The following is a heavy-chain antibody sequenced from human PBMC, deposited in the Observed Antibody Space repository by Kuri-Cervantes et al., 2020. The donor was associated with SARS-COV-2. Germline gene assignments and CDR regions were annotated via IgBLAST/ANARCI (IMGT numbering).Heavy chain of an antibody. J-gene: IGHJ4*02. CDR3: ARGVSHIAAAGLYYFDY. CDR1: GYTFTSYY. CDR2: INPSRGST. D-gene: IGHD6-13*01. V-gene: IGHV1-46*01. Sequence: ASVKVSCKASGYTFTSYYMHWVRQAPGQGLEWMGIINPSRGSTSYAQKFQGRVTMTRDTSTSTVYMELSSLRSEDTAVYYCARGVSHIAAAGLYYFDYWGQGTLVTVSS.